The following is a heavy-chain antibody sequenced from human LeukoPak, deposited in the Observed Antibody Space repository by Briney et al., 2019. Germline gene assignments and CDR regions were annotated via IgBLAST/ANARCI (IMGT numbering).Heavy chain of an antibody. V-gene: IGHV4-4*02. CDR3: ARECGGRTVGECFTY. J-gene: IGHJ4*02. D-gene: IGHD3-16*01. CDR2: MYLSGTT. Sequence: SGTLSLTCTVSGDSINSLDLWSWVRQPPGKGLEWIGEMYLSGTTHSNPSVKSRVTISIDKSKNQFFLNLSSVTAADTAVYYCARECGGRTVGECFTYWGQGTQVTVSS. CDR1: GDSINSLDL.